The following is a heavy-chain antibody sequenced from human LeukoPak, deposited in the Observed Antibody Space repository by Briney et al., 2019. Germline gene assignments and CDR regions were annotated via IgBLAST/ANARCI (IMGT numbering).Heavy chain of an antibody. V-gene: IGHV3-33*01. D-gene: IGHD1-26*01. J-gene: IGHJ4*02. CDR2: IWSDGSNK. CDR1: GFTFSNYG. Sequence: GGSLRLSCAASGFTFSNYGMHWVRQAPGKGLEWVALIWSDGSNKYYADSVKGRFTISRDNSKNTLYLQMNSLRAEDTAVYYCARPYTAVGATPGDYWGQGTLVTVSS. CDR3: ARPYTAVGATPGDY.